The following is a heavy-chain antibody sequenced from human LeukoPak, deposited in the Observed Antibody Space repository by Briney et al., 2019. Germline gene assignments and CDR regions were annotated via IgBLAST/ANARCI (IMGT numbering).Heavy chain of an antibody. CDR1: GFTLSSYS. J-gene: IGHJ4*02. Sequence: PGGSLRLSCAASGFTLSSYSMNWVRQAPGKGLEWVSSISSSSSHIYYADSVKGRFTISRDNAKNSLYLQMNSLRAEDTAVYYCANPIPSGALWGQGTLVNVSS. CDR2: ISSSSSHI. V-gene: IGHV3-21*01. CDR3: ANPIPSGAL. D-gene: IGHD2-2*02.